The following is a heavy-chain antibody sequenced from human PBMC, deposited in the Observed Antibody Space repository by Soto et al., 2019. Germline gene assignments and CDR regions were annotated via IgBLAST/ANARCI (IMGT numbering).Heavy chain of an antibody. D-gene: IGHD3-16*01. CDR3: AKDLYYYDFSFDDS. CDR2: VSYDGSIE. CDR1: GFTFSSYA. J-gene: IGHJ5*02. V-gene: IGHV3-30*04. Sequence: EHLVESGGGVVQPGRSLRLSCTGSGFTFSSYAMHWVRLAPGKGLEWVAVVSYDGSIENYADSVRGRFTISRDNSKNTVFLQMNSLRVEDTTVYYCAKDLYYYDFSFDDSWGQGTLVTVSS.